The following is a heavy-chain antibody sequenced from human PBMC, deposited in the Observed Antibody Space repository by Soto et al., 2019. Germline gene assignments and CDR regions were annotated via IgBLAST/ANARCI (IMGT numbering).Heavy chain of an antibody. CDR2: IHPTDGST. V-gene: IGHV1-46*01. CDR1: GYNFASNH. J-gene: IGHJ4*02. CDR3: VRDRYGSWTFDY. D-gene: IGHD6-13*01. Sequence: QVQLVQSGAEVKEPGASVKVSCKASGYNFASNHMHWVRQIPGQGLEWMGIIHPTDGSTSYAQRFRCRITLTRDAPTNTDSMQLRGLTSDDAAMYYCVRDRYGSWTFDYSGQGTLLTVSS.